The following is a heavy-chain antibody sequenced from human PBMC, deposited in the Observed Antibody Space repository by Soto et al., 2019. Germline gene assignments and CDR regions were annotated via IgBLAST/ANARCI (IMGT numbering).Heavy chain of an antibody. V-gene: IGHV3-33*01. CDR2: IWYDGSNK. CDR1: GFTFSSYG. CDR3: ARVFHLGCISTTCYVGPPVY. J-gene: IGHJ4*02. D-gene: IGHD2-2*01. Sequence: HPGGSLRLSCAASGFTFSSYGMHWVRQAPGKGLEWVAVIWYDGSNKYYADSVKGRFTISRDNSKNTLYLQMNSLRAEDTAVYYCARVFHLGCISTTCYVGPPVYWGQGTLITVSS.